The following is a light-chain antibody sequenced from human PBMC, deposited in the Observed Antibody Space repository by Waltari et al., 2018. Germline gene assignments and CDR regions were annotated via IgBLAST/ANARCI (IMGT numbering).Light chain of an antibody. CDR2: WAS. V-gene: IGKV4-1*01. Sequence: DIVMTQSPDSLGVSLGERATINCKSSQSVLHTNNKAYLAWYQQKPGPPPKLLIYWASTREFGVPDRFSGSGSGTSFTLTISSLQAEDVAVYYCQQYYSTPNTFGQGTKLEIK. CDR3: QQYYSTPNT. CDR1: QSVLHTNNKAY. J-gene: IGKJ2*01.